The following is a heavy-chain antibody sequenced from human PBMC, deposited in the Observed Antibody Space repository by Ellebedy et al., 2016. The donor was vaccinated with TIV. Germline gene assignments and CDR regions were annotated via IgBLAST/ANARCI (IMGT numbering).Heavy chain of an antibody. Sequence: GGSLRLXXAASGFTFSSYAMHWVRQAPGKGLEWVAVISYDGSNKYYADSVKGRFTISRDNSKNTLYLQMNSLRAEDTAVYYCARPNWNDGVEWFDPWGQGTLVTVSS. J-gene: IGHJ5*02. V-gene: IGHV3-30-3*01. CDR3: ARPNWNDGVEWFDP. CDR2: ISYDGSNK. CDR1: GFTFSSYA. D-gene: IGHD1-20*01.